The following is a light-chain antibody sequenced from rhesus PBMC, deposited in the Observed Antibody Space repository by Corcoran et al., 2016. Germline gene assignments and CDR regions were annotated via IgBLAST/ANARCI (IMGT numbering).Light chain of an antibody. CDR1: QVIRNW. J-gene: IGKJ2*01. CDR2: RAS. CDR3: QQHDNSPHS. Sequence: DIQMTQSPSSLSASVGDSVTITCRASQVIRNWLAWYQQKPGKAPKLLIYRASNLQKGVPSRFSGSGSGTNFTLPISSLQPEDIATYYCQQHDNSPHSFGQGTKVEIK. V-gene: IGKV1-69*01.